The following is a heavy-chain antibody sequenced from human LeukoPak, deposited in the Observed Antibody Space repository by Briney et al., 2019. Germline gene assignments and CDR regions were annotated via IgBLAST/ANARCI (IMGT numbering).Heavy chain of an antibody. Sequence: ASVKVSCTTSGYSFNSHHVHWVRQAPGQGLEWMGINFFHDGSTSNTQKFQGRVTMTRDTSTSTVYMELSGLRSEDTAVYYCARDSGNYHYDMDVWGQGTTVIVSS. V-gene: IGHV1-46*02. CDR3: ARDSGNYHYDMDV. CDR2: NFFHDGST. J-gene: IGHJ6*02. CDR1: GYSFNSHH. D-gene: IGHD3-10*01.